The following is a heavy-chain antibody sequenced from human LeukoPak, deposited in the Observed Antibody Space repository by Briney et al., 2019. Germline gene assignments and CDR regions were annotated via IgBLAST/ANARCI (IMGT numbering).Heavy chain of an antibody. V-gene: IGHV3-23*01. J-gene: IGHJ4*02. D-gene: IGHD3-16*01. CDR2: ISGSGGST. CDR1: GFTFSSYA. Sequence: GGSLRLSCEASGFTFSSYAMNWVRQAPGKGLEWVSAISGSGGSTYYADSVKGRFTISRDNSKNTLYLQMNSLRAEDTAVYYCAKRGLGMITFGGVPFDYWGQGTLVTVSS. CDR3: AKRGLGMITFGGVPFDY.